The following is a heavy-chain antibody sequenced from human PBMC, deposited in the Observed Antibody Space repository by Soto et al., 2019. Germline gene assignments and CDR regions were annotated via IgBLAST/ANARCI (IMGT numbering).Heavy chain of an antibody. V-gene: IGHV4-61*01. D-gene: IGHD3-10*01. CDR3: VIVRLILLWLGTVGWFGP. CDR2: MYYSGST. J-gene: IGHJ5*01. Sequence: PLPLSHTRTVSGGSVSSGSYYWIRIRQPPGKGLGGFGYMYYSGSTNYNPPLKSRVTISVDTSKNQFSLKLSSVTAADTAVYYCVIVRLILLWLGTVGWFGPWGQGTLVTRSS. CDR1: GGSVSSGSYY.